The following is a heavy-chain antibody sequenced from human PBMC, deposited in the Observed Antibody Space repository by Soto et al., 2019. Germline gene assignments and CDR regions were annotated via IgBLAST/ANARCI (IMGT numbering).Heavy chain of an antibody. CDR2: IYYSGST. D-gene: IGHD1-1*01. CDR3: ARHGNGDYVGY. V-gene: IGHV4-59*08. J-gene: IGHJ4*02. Sequence: SETLSLTCKVSGGSIRNHHWSWVRQPPGKGLEWIGYIYYSGSTNYNPSLNSRVTISVDTSKNQFSLKLSSVTAADTAVYYCARHGNGDYVGYWGQGTLVTVSS. CDR1: GGSIRNHH.